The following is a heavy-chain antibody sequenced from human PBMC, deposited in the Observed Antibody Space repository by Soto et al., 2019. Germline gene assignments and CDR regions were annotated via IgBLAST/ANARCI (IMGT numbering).Heavy chain of an antibody. V-gene: IGHV3-11*06. Sequence: GGSRRLSCVASGFTFSDHYMSWIRQAPGKGLEWIGYSSNSGSFTRYADSVKGRFSISRDNAKNSLYLQINSLRGDDTATYFCVRSGDNYNLLDYWGQGTPVTVSS. CDR2: SSNSGSFT. J-gene: IGHJ4*02. D-gene: IGHD1-1*01. CDR1: GFTFSDHY. CDR3: VRSGDNYNLLDY.